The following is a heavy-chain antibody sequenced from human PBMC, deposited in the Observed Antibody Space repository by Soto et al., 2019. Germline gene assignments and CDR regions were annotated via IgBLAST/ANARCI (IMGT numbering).Heavy chain of an antibody. J-gene: IGHJ4*02. V-gene: IGHV4-39*01. CDR2: MFYGVST. CDR1: GSSINSSGYY. Sequence: SETLSLTCTVSGSSINSSGYYWGWIRQPPGKGLEWIGSMFYGVSTYYNPSLKSRVTVSVDTSKNQFSLNPRSVTAADTAVYYCARLPSRHLVDYWGQGTLVTVSS. CDR3: ARLPSRHLVDY. D-gene: IGHD3-3*02.